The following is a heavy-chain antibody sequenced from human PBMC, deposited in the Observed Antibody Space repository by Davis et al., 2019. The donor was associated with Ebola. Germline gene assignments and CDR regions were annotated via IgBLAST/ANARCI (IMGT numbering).Heavy chain of an antibody. CDR1: GYTFTSYY. CDR3: ARVACSGGNCYSYDY. J-gene: IGHJ4*02. V-gene: IGHV1-8*02. CDR2: MNPNSGNT. D-gene: IGHD2-15*01. Sequence: AASVKVSCKASGYTFTSYYMHWVRQATGQGLEWMGWMNPNSGNTGYAQKFQGRVTMTRNTSISTAYMELSSLRSEDTAVYYCARVACSGGNCYSYDYWGQGTLVTVSS.